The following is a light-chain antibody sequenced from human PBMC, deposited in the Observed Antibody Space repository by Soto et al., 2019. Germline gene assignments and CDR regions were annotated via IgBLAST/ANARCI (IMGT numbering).Light chain of an antibody. CDR3: QQFDISPWT. CDR2: GAS. V-gene: IGKV3-20*01. CDR1: QSVRSSY. J-gene: IGKJ1*01. Sequence: EIVLTQSPGTLSLSPGERATLSCRASQSVRSSYLAWYRQKPGQAPRLLIYGASSRATGIPDRFSGSGSGTDFTLTISRLEPEDFAVYYCQQFDISPWTFGQGTRVDIK.